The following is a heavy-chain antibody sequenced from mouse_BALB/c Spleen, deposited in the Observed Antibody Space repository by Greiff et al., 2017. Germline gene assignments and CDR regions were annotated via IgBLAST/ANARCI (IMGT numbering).Heavy chain of an antibody. Sequence: EVKLMESGGGLVQPGGSLKLSCAASGFTFSSYGMSWVRQTPDKRLELVATINSNGGSTYYPDSVKGRFTISRDNAKNTLYLQMSSLKSEDTAMYYCARETGPGYFDYWGQGTTLTVSS. J-gene: IGHJ2*01. CDR3: ARETGPGYFDY. CDR1: GFTFSSYG. CDR2: INSNGGST. D-gene: IGHD4-1*01. V-gene: IGHV5-6-3*01.